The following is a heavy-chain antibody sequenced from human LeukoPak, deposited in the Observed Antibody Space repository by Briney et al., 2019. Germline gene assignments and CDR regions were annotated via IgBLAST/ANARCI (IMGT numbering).Heavy chain of an antibody. J-gene: IGHJ4*02. CDR2: IFHSGAT. Sequence: SETLSVTCTVSGDSLTSFYWSWMRQPPGKGLEWIGLIFHSGATDYTPALKTRVTMSLDTSKNQFSLNLSPVTATGTTVYYCARLPVGSTPASWGAGTLVTVSS. CDR1: GDSLTSFY. D-gene: IGHD2-2*01. V-gene: IGHV4-59*08. CDR3: ARLPVGSTPAS.